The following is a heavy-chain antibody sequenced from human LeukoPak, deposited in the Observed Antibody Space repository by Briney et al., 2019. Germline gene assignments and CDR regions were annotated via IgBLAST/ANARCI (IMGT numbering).Heavy chain of an antibody. CDR1: GFIFTSYG. CDR3: AKEGGLFDSSGYSES. V-gene: IGHV3-23*01. Sequence: GGSLRLSCAASGFIFTSYGLAWIRQAPGKGLEWVSGISGSGSSTDYADSVKDRFTISRDNSESTLYLQMNSLRAEDTAVYYCAKEGGLFDSSGYSESWGQGTLVTVSS. D-gene: IGHD3-22*01. J-gene: IGHJ5*02. CDR2: ISGSGSST.